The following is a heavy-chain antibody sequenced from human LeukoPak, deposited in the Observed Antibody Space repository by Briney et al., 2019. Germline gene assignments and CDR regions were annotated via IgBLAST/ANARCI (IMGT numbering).Heavy chain of an antibody. CDR2: ISSSSSYI. CDR3: ARDGVLYNY. V-gene: IGHV3-21*01. Sequence: PGGSLRLSCAAPGFTVSSNYMSWVRQAPGKGLEWVSSISSSSSYIYYADSVKGRFTISRDNAKNSLYLQMNSLRAEDTAVYYCARDGVLYNYWGQGTLVTVSS. J-gene: IGHJ4*02. CDR1: GFTVSSNY. D-gene: IGHD2-8*01.